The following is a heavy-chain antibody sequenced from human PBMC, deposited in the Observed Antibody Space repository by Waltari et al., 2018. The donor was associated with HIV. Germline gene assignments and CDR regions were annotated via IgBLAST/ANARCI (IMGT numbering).Heavy chain of an antibody. J-gene: IGHJ3*01. CDR3: ARDIPYGGLDAFDV. CDR1: GASVSSGDY. V-gene: IGHV4-61*08. CDR2: IYYRGST. Sequence: QVQLQESGPGLVKPSETLSLTCTVSGASVSSGDYWSWLRQPPGKGLEWIGYIYYRGSTSYNPSLEGRVTISIDRSKNQFSLKLTSVTADDTAVYYCARDIPYGGLDAFDVWGQGTVVIVSS. D-gene: IGHD3-10*01.